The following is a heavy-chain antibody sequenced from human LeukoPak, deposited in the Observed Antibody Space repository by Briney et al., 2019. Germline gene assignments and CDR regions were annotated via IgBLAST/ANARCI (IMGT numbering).Heavy chain of an antibody. CDR1: GLTLSNAW. CDR3: ARRGHYYDSRGYYYFDY. D-gene: IGHD3-22*01. Sequence: GSLRLSCAASGLTLSNAWMSWIRQPPGKGLEWIGSVYYSGSTNYNPSLKSRVTISLDTSKNQFSLKLSSVTAADTAVYYCARRGHYYDSRGYYYFDYWGQGTLVTVSS. J-gene: IGHJ4*02. CDR2: VYYSGST. V-gene: IGHV4-59*01.